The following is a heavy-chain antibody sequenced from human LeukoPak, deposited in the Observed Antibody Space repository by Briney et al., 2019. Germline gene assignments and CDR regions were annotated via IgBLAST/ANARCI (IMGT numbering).Heavy chain of an antibody. CDR1: GFTFSSYG. J-gene: IGHJ4*01. D-gene: IGHD1-26*01. CDR3: AKDLSGSYAFDY. CDR2: ISYDGSNK. Sequence: GGSLRLSCAASGFTFSSYGMHWVRQAPGKGLEWVAVISYDGSNKYYADSVKGRFTISRDNSKNTLYLQMNSLRAEDTAVYYCAKDLSGSYAFDYWGQEPWSPSPQ. V-gene: IGHV3-30*18.